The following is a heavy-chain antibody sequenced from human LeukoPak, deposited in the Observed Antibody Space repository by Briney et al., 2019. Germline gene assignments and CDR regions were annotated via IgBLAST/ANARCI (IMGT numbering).Heavy chain of an antibody. D-gene: IGHD4-17*01. J-gene: IGHJ4*02. Sequence: ASVKVSCKASRGTFSSYAISWVRQAPGQGLEWMGGIIPIFGTANYAQKFQGRVTITADESTGTAYMELSSLRSEDTAVYYCASSAIYGDYVRFDYWGQGTLVTVSS. CDR1: RGTFSSYA. CDR2: IIPIFGTA. V-gene: IGHV1-69*13. CDR3: ASSAIYGDYVRFDY.